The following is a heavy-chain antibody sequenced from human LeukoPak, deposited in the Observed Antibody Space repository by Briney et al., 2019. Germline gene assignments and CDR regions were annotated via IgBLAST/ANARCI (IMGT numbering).Heavy chain of an antibody. D-gene: IGHD2-2*01. Sequence: GGSLRLSCAASGFTFSDHYMSWIRQAPGKGLEWVSYISSSGSTIYYADSVKGRFTISRDNAKNSLYLQMNSLRAEDTAIYYCARGLPATLLDYWGQGTLVTVSS. CDR1: GFTFSDHY. V-gene: IGHV3-11*01. CDR2: ISSSGSTI. J-gene: IGHJ4*02. CDR3: ARGLPATLLDY.